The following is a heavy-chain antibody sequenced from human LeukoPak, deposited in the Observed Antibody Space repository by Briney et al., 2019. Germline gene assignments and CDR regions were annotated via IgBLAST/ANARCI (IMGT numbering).Heavy chain of an antibody. CDR3: ASTPAGVFDY. CDR2: ISYDGSNK. V-gene: IGHV3-30-3*01. Sequence: GGSLRLSCAASGFTFSSYAMHWVRQAPGKGLDWVAVISYDGSNKYYADSVKGRFTISRDNSKNTLYLQMNSLRAEDTAVYYCASTPAGVFDYWGQGTLVTVSS. D-gene: IGHD2-8*01. CDR1: GFTFSSYA. J-gene: IGHJ4*02.